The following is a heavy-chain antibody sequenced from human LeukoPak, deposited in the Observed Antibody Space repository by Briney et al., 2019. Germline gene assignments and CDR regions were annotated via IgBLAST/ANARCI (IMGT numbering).Heavy chain of an antibody. Sequence: GESLKISCQGSGYTFTNYWIAWVRQLPGKGLEWMGLTYPGDSETTYSPSFQGQVTISADNSITTAYLQWGSLKASDSGMYYCAKIGGDDSSGWFESYFDYWGQGTLVTASS. CDR3: AKIGGDDSSGWFESYFDY. V-gene: IGHV5-51*01. D-gene: IGHD3-22*01. J-gene: IGHJ4*02. CDR2: TYPGDSET. CDR1: GYTFTNYW.